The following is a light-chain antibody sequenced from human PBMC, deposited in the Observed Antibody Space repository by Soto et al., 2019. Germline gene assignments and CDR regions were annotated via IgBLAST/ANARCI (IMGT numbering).Light chain of an antibody. CDR1: SSDVGGYNY. CDR3: SSYAGSNKGV. CDR2: EVT. V-gene: IGLV2-8*01. Sequence: QSALTQPPSASGSPGPSVTISCTGTSSDVGGYNYVSWYQQHPGKAPKLIIYEVTKRPSGVPDRFSGSKSGNTASLTVSGLQAEDEADYYCSSYAGSNKGVFGGGTKLTVL. J-gene: IGLJ2*01.